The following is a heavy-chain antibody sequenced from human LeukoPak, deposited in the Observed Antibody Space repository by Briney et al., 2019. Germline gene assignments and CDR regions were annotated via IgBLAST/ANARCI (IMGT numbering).Heavy chain of an antibody. V-gene: IGHV3-49*04. CDR2: IRSKDYYGTT. J-gene: IGHJ4*02. D-gene: IGHD6-19*01. CDR1: GFRFGDYA. CDR3: ARGRSAWGY. Sequence: GGSLRLSCTTSGFRFGDYAMTWVRQVPGKGLEWVGYIRSKDYYGTTEYAASVKGRFTISRDDSKSIAYLQMNSLTTEDTTVYYCARGRSAWGYWGQGTLVTVSS.